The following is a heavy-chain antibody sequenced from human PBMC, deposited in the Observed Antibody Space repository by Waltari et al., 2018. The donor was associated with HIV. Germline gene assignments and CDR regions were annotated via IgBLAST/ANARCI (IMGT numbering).Heavy chain of an antibody. J-gene: IGHJ4*02. D-gene: IGHD6-13*01. CDR2: IITSSSYI. V-gene: IGHV3-21*01. CDR3: ARGGLGRYSSSWGTY. Sequence: EVQLVESGGGLVKPGGSLRLSCAASGFTFSDYNMNWVRQAPGKGLEWVSSIITSSSYIYYSDSVKGRFTISRDNAKNSLYLQMNSLRAEDTAVYYCARGGLGRYSSSWGTYWGQGTLVTVSS. CDR1: GFTFSDYN.